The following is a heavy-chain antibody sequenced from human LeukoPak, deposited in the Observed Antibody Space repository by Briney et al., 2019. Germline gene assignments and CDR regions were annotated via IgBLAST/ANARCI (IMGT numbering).Heavy chain of an antibody. CDR3: AAEDGGSNWFDP. V-gene: IGHV4-59*01. Sequence: SETLSLTCTVSGGSISSYYWSWIRQPPGKGLEWIAYVHYSGSTNYNPSLKSRVTISLDTSKNQFSLKLSSVTTADTAVYYCAAEDGGSNWFDPWGQGTLVTVSS. CDR2: VHYSGST. CDR1: GGSISSYY. D-gene: IGHD3-16*01. J-gene: IGHJ5*02.